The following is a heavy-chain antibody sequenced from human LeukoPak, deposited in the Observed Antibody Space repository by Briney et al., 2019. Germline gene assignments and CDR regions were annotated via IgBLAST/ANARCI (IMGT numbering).Heavy chain of an antibody. Sequence: ASVKVSCKASGYTFTVYYMHWVRQAPGQGLEWMGWINPNSGGTNYAQKFQGRVTMNRDTSISTAYMELSSRRADDTAVYYCARHYCSGGSCYSNVYWGQGTLVTVSS. CDR1: GYTFTVYY. CDR3: ARHYCSGGSCYSNVY. V-gene: IGHV1-2*02. CDR2: INPNSGGT. J-gene: IGHJ4*02. D-gene: IGHD2-15*01.